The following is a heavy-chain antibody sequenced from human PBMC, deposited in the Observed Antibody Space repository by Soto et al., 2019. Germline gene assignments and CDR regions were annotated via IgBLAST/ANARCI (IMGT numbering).Heavy chain of an antibody. Sequence: GGSLRLSCAASGFTVSRNYMSWVRQAPGKGLEWVSVIYSGGSTYYADPVKGRFIISRDNSKNALYLQMNSLRAEDTAVYYCARRDSVAGRYYFDYWGQGTLVTVSS. J-gene: IGHJ4*02. V-gene: IGHV3-66*04. D-gene: IGHD6-19*01. CDR1: GFTVSRNY. CDR2: IYSGGST. CDR3: ARRDSVAGRYYFDY.